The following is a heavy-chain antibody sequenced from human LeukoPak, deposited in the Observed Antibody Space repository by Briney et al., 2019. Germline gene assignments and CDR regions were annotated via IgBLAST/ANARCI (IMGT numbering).Heavy chain of an antibody. J-gene: IGHJ4*02. CDR1: GFTFSSYA. CDR2: ISYDGSNK. CDR3: ARDTAMVGRDY. D-gene: IGHD5-18*01. V-gene: IGHV3-30-3*01. Sequence: PGRSLRLSCAASGFTFSSYAMHWVRQAPGKGLEWVAVISYDGSNKYYADSVKGRFTISRDNSKNTLYLQMNSLRAEDTAVYYCARDTAMVGRDYWGQGTLVTVSS.